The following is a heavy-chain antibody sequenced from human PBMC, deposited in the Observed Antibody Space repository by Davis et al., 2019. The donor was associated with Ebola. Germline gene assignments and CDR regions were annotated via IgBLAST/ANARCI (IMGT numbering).Heavy chain of an antibody. D-gene: IGHD6-19*01. CDR1: GFPFSNYA. Sequence: PAGSLSLSCAASGFPFSNYAMHWVRHTPDNGLEWGAVASHVGSTTYNEDSVKGRFTISRGNSKNTRYLQLNRLRSGDTAVYFCARAVPGKEDLDYWGQGTLVTVSS. J-gene: IGHJ4*02. V-gene: IGHV3-30*04. CDR3: ARAVPGKEDLDY. CDR2: ASHVGSTT.